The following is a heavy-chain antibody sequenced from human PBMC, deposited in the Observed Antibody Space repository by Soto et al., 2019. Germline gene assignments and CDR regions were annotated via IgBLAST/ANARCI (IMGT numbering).Heavy chain of an antibody. CDR1: GFTFSSYW. D-gene: IGHD1-20*01. Sequence: SLRLSCAASGFTFSSYWMHWVRQAPGKGLVWVSRINPDGSSTNYADSVKGRFTISRDNAKNTLYLQMNSLTAEDTAIYYCASPGWYENWFDPWGQGTLVTVSS. J-gene: IGHJ5*02. CDR3: ASPGWYENWFDP. V-gene: IGHV3-74*01. CDR2: INPDGSST.